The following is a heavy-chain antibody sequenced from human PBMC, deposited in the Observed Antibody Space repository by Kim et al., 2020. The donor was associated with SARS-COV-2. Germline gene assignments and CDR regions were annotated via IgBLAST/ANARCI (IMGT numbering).Heavy chain of an antibody. Sequence: SETLSLTCAVYGGSFSGYYWSWIRQPPGKGLEWIGEINHSGSTNYNPSLKSRVTISVDTSKNQFSLKLSSVTAADTAVYYCARARYSSGWYSLFWFDPWGPGPLVTVS. D-gene: IGHD6-19*01. J-gene: IGHJ5*02. CDR2: INHSGST. V-gene: IGHV4-34*01. CDR3: ARARYSSGWYSLFWFDP. CDR1: GGSFSGYY.